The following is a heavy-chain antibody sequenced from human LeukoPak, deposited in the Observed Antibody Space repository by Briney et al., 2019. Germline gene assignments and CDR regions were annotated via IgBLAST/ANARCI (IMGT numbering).Heavy chain of an antibody. D-gene: IGHD2-21*01. CDR3: ARHRDGYRLDLDL. CDR1: GGSVSSSGYY. J-gene: IGHJ2*01. V-gene: IGHV4-39*01. Sequence: SETLSLTCTVSGGSVSSSGYYWGWIRQPPGKGLEWIGTIYYAGRTYYNPSLKSRVTISVDTSKNQSSLNLSSVTAADTTVYYCARHRDGYRLDLDLWGRGTLVTVSS. CDR2: IYYAGRT.